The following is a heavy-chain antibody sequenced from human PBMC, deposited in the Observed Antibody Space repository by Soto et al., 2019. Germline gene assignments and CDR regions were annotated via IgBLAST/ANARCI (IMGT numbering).Heavy chain of an antibody. V-gene: IGHV4-59*01. Sequence: SETLSLTCTVSGGSISSYYWSWIRQPPGKGLEWIGYIYYSGSTNYNPSLKSRVTISVDTSKNQFSLKLSSVTAADTAVYYCARETAVAGEFDYWGQGTLVTVSS. J-gene: IGHJ4*02. CDR3: ARETAVAGEFDY. CDR2: IYYSGST. D-gene: IGHD6-19*01. CDR1: GGSISSYY.